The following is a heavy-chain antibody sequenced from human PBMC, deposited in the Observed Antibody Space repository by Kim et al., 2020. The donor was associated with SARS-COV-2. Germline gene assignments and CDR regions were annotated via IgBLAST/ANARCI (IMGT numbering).Heavy chain of an antibody. CDR3: AREGPEYFGMYV. V-gene: IGHV3-7*01. J-gene: IGHJ6*02. CDR1: GFTFSTYW. D-gene: IGHD3-9*01. Sequence: GGSLRLSCAASGFTFSTYWMSWVRQAPGKGLEWVANIKAGGIEKNYVDSVKGRFTISRDYAKNSLYLQMSSLRAEDTAVYYCAREGPEYFGMYVWGQGTT. CDR2: IKAGGIEK.